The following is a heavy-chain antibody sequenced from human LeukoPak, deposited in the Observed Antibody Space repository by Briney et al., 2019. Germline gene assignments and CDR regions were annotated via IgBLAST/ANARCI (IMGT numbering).Heavy chain of an antibody. D-gene: IGHD5-18*01. CDR1: GYTLTELS. J-gene: IGHJ6*03. CDR2: IIPIFGTA. Sequence: SVKVSCKVSGYTLTELSMHWVRQAPGKGLEWMGGIIPIFGTANYAQKFQGRVTITADKSTSTAYMELSSLRSEDTAVYYCARDLQLWSLGYYYYYMDVWGKGTTVTVSS. V-gene: IGHV1-69*06. CDR3: ARDLQLWSLGYYYYYMDV.